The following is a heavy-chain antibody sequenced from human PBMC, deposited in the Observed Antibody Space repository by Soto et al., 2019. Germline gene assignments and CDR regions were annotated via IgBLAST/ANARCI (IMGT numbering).Heavy chain of an antibody. CDR2: ISSNGGST. D-gene: IGHD2-15*01. V-gene: IGHV3-64*04. J-gene: IGHJ4*02. CDR3: TTHAPEDMIRK. Sequence: GGPLRLSCTASECTFSSYDMHWVRQDPGKGLEYVSAISSNGGSTYYADSVKGRFTISRDNSKNTLYLQMNSLKTEDTALYYCTTHAPEDMIRKWGPGNLVTGSA. CDR1: ECTFSSYD.